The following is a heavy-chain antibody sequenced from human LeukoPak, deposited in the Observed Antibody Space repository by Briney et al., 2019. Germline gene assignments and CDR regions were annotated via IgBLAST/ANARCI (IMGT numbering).Heavy chain of an antibody. V-gene: IGHV3-11*04. CDR1: GFIFSDYY. CDR3: TKGVKMVFND. D-gene: IGHD2-8*01. J-gene: IGHJ4*02. Sequence: GGSLKLSCAASGFIFSDYYMCWVRQAPGKGPEWISYISSFGSTKYYADSVKGRFTVSRDNGKNLVYLEMNSLRVDDTAVYYCTKGVKMVFNDWGQGALVTVSS. CDR2: ISSFGSTK.